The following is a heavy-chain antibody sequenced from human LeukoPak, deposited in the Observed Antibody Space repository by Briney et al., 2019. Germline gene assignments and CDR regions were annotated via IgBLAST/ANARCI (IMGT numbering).Heavy chain of an antibody. V-gene: IGHV3-21*01. D-gene: IGHD6-19*01. CDR1: GFTFSGYS. CDR2: ISSSSSYI. Sequence: GGSLRLSCAASGFTFSGYSMNWVHQAPGKGLEWVSSISSSSSYIYYADSVKGRFTISRDNAKNSLYLQMNSLRAEDTAVYYCARDQWLVPGGDAFDIWGQGTMVTVSS. J-gene: IGHJ3*02. CDR3: ARDQWLVPGGDAFDI.